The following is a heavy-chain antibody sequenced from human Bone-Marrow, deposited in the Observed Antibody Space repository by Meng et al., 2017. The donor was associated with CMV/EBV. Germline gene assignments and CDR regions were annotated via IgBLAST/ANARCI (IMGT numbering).Heavy chain of an antibody. Sequence: VRLVQAGGEVKTPGPSVKVSCKASGYTFTSYGISWVRQAPGKGLEWMGWISAYNGNTNYAQKLQGRVTMTTDTSTSTAYMELRSLRSDDTAVYYCARVTVLGVVVAAGWFDPWGQGTLVTVSS. CDR1: GYTFTSYG. CDR3: ARVTVLGVVVAAGWFDP. D-gene: IGHD2-15*01. V-gene: IGHV1-18*01. J-gene: IGHJ5*02. CDR2: ISAYNGNT.